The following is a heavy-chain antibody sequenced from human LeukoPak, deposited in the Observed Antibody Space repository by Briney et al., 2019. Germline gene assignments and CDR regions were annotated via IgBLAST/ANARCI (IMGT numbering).Heavy chain of an antibody. CDR3: ARAVGFSDYNWFDL. Sequence: ASVTVSCKASGYIFIDYSMHWVRQAPGKGLEWMGWNNPNNCGTKYAQKFQGRVTMTSDTSISTAYMELVSLRSDDTAMYYCARAVGFSDYNWFDLWGQGTLVTVSS. CDR1: GYIFIDYS. J-gene: IGHJ5*02. D-gene: IGHD2-21*02. CDR2: NNPNNCGT. V-gene: IGHV1-2*02.